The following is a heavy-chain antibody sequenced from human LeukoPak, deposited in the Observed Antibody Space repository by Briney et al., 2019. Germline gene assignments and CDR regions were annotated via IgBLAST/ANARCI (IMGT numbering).Heavy chain of an antibody. J-gene: IGHJ4*02. V-gene: IGHV1-8*01. CDR3: AAKVGATVGAPHYFDY. CDR2: MNPNSGNT. Sequence: ASVKVSCKASGYTFTSYDINWVRQATGQGLEWMGWMNPNSGNTGYAQKFQGRVTMTTDTSTSTAYMELRSLRSDATAVYYCAAKVGATVGAPHYFDYWGQGTLVTVSS. CDR1: GYTFTSYD. D-gene: IGHD1-26*01.